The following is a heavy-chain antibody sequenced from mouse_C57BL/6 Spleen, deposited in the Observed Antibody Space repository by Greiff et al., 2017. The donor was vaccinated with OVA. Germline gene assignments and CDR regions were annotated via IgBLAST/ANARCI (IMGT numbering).Heavy chain of an antibody. J-gene: IGHJ3*01. CDR3: TRGYEYDGAWFAY. CDR2: IDPETGGT. Sequence: QVQLKESGAELVRPGASVTLSCKASGYTFTDYEMHWVKQTPVHGLEWIGAIDPETGGTAYNQKFKGKAILTADKSSSTAYMELRSLTSEDSAVYYCTRGYEYDGAWFAYWGQGTLVTVSA. CDR1: GYTFTDYE. V-gene: IGHV1-15*01. D-gene: IGHD2-4*01.